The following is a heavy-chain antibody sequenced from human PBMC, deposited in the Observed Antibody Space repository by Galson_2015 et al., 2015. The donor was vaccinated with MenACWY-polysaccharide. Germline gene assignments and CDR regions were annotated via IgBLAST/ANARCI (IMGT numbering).Heavy chain of an antibody. V-gene: IGHV3-7*01. CDR3: ARSGRMDA. CDR2: IKKDGTEK. J-gene: IGHJ6*02. D-gene: IGHD1-26*01. CDR1: GFTFTTYW. Sequence: SLRLSCAASGFTFTTYWMTWVRQAPGKGLEWVANIKKDGTEKYYADSVKGRFTISRDNAKNSLDLQMDSLRDEDTATYYCARSGRMDAWGQGTTVIVSS.